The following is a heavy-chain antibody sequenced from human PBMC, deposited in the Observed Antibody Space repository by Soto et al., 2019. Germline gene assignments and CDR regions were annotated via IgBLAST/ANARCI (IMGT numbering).Heavy chain of an antibody. CDR1: GFTFSSYS. Sequence: HPGGSLRLSCAASGFTFSSYSMNWVRQAPGKGLEWVSYISSSSSTIYYADSVKGRFTISRDNAKNSLYLLMNSLRDEDTAVYNCAGDNFMFFRIGSPRRSFDYWGPGTLVNVFS. CDR3: AGDNFMFFRIGSPRRSFDY. J-gene: IGHJ4*02. CDR2: ISSSSSTI. D-gene: IGHD3-10*01. V-gene: IGHV3-48*02.